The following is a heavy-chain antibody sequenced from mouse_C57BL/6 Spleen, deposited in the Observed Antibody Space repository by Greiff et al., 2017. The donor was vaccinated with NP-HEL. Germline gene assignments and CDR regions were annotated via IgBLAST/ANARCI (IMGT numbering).Heavy chain of an antibody. CDR1: GYSITSGYY. J-gene: IGHJ3*01. V-gene: IGHV3-6*01. CDR2: ISYDGSN. Sequence: EVKLQESGPGLVKPSQSLSLTCSVTGYSITSGYYWNWIRQFPGNKLEWMGYISYDGSNNYNPSLKNRISITRDTSKNQFFLKLNSVTTEDTATYYCARGGVLDWFAYWGQGTLVTVSA. CDR3: ARGGVLDWFAY.